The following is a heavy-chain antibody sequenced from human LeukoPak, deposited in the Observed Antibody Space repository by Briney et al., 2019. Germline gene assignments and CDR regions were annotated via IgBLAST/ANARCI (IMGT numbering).Heavy chain of an antibody. J-gene: IGHJ4*02. D-gene: IGHD6-19*01. Sequence: KPSETLSLTCTVSGGSISSYYWSWIRQPPGKGLEWIGYIYYSGSTNYNPSLKSRVTISVDTSKNQFSLKLSSVTAEDTAVYYCARDQVAVAGMGFDYWGQGTLVTVSS. CDR2: IYYSGST. V-gene: IGHV4-59*01. CDR1: GGSISSYY. CDR3: ARDQVAVAGMGFDY.